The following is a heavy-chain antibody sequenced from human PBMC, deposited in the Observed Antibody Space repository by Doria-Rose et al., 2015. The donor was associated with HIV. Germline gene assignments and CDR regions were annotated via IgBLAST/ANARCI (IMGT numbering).Heavy chain of an antibody. V-gene: IGHV3-21*01. D-gene: IGHD3-10*01. CDR3: ATGVTLDY. CDR1: GCTFSSHR. Sequence: VQLVQSGGGLVRPGGSLRISCATSGCTFSSHRINWVRQAPGKGLERVSSISSTSAYIHYAVSVRGRFTISRDNARNSLYLQMDSLRAEDTAIYYCATGVTLDYWGQGTLVTVSS. CDR2: ISSTSAYI. J-gene: IGHJ4*02.